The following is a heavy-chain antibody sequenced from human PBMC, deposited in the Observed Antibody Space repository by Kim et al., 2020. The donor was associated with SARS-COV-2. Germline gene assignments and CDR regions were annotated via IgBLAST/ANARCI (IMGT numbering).Heavy chain of an antibody. CDR3: TSRKDTPGYYFDL. CDR2: IRNKANGYAT. Sequence: GGSLRLSCAASGFTFPDHYMDWVRQAPGKGLESVGRIRNKANGYATQYAAPVKGRFNIARDDSKSSLYLQMNSLNIEDTAIYYCTSRKDTPGYYFDLWG. D-gene: IGHD3-9*01. J-gene: IGHJ2*01. V-gene: IGHV3-72*01. CDR1: GFTFPDHY.